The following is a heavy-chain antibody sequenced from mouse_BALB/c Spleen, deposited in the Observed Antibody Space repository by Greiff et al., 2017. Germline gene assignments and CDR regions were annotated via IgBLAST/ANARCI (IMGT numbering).Heavy chain of an antibody. D-gene: IGHD2-4*01. CDR2: ISSGGSYT. CDR3: ARPFGGLDY. Sequence: EVHLVESGGDLVKPGGSLKLSCAASGFTFSSYGMSWVRQTPDKRLEWVATISSGGSYTYYPDTVKGRFTISRDNAKNTLYLQMSSLKSEDTAMYYCARPFGGLDYWGQGTTLRVSS. V-gene: IGHV5-6*01. CDR1: GFTFSSYG. J-gene: IGHJ2*01.